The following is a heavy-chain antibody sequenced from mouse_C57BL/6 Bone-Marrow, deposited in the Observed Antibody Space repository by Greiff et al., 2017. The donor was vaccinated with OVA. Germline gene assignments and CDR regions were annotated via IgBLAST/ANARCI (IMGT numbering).Heavy chain of an antibody. CDR2: ISSGSSTI. J-gene: IGHJ2*01. D-gene: IGHD1-1*01. CDR3: ARKVYYWWFYAMDY. Sequence: VQLQQSGGGLVKPGGSLKLSCAASGFTFSDYGMHWVRQAPEKGLEWVAYISSGSSTIYYADTVKGRFTISRDNAKNTLFLQMTSLRSEDTAMYYCARKVYYWWFYAMDYWGQGTTLTVSS. CDR1: GFTFSDYG. V-gene: IGHV5-17*01.